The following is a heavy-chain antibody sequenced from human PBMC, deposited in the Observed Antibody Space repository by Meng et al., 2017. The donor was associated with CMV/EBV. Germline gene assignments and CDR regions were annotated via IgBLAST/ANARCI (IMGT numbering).Heavy chain of an antibody. CDR2: INHSGST. Sequence: QVQLQQGGAGLLKPSETLSLTCAVYGGSLSGYYWSWIRQPPGKGLEWIGEINHSGSTNYNPSLKSRVTISVDTSKNQFSLKLSSVTAADTAVYYCARGGNWFDPWGQGTLVTVSS. CDR3: ARGGNWFDP. J-gene: IGHJ5*02. CDR1: GGSLSGYY. V-gene: IGHV4-34*01.